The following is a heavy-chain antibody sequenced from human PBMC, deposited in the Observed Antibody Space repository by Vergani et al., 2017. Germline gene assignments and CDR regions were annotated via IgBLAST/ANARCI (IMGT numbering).Heavy chain of an antibody. Sequence: EVQLLESGGGLVQPGGSLRLSCAASGFTFSSYAMSWVRQAPGKGLEWVGRIKSKTDGGTTDYAAPVKGRFTISRDDSKNTLYLQMNSLKTEDTAVYYCTTAPVVDEDYWGQGTLVTVSS. D-gene: IGHD2-15*01. J-gene: IGHJ4*02. CDR3: TTAPVVDEDY. V-gene: IGHV3-15*01. CDR1: GFTFSSYA. CDR2: IKSKTDGGTT.